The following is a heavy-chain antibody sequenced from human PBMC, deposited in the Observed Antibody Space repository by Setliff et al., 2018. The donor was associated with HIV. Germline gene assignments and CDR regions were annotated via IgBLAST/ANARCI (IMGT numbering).Heavy chain of an antibody. V-gene: IGHV4-4*07. CDR1: GVTISSHF. CDR3: ARVSPLTHYYYMDYDSSGYSWFDY. CDR2: AYTGGST. Sequence: KASETLSLTCSVSGVTISSHFWTWIRQPAGKGLEWIGRAYTGGSTNYNPSLKSRVSMSVDTSKNQFYLHLSSVTAADTAVYYCARVSPLTHYYYMDYDSSGYSWFDYWGQGTLVTVSS. J-gene: IGHJ4*02. D-gene: IGHD3-22*01.